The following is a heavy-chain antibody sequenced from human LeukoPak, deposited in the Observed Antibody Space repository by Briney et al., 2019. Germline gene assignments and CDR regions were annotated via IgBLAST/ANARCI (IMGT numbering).Heavy chain of an antibody. V-gene: IGHV3-23*01. CDR3: AKVIHPFVVVVAATDY. CDR1: GFTFSSYA. CDR2: ISGSGGST. Sequence: GGSLRLSCAASGFTFSSYAMSWVRQAPGKGLEWVSAISGSGGSTYYADSVKGRFTISRDNSKNTLYLQMNSLRAEDTAVYYCAKVIHPFVVVVAATDYWGQGTLVTVSS. J-gene: IGHJ4*02. D-gene: IGHD2-15*01.